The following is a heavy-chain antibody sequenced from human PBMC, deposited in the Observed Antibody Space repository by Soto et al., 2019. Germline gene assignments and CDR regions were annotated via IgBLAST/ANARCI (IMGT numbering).Heavy chain of an antibody. CDR3: AKYTRGHYDSSRFYPFQH. CDR2: IIPIFGTA. Sequence: QVQLVQSGAEVKKPGSSVKVSCKASGDTFVSFAISWVRQAPGQGLEWMGGIIPIFGTANYAPKFQGRVTFTADASTSTAYLELSSLRSEDTDVYYCAKYTRGHYDSSRFYPFQHWGQGTLVTVSS. J-gene: IGHJ1*01. CDR1: GDTFVSFA. D-gene: IGHD3-22*01. V-gene: IGHV1-69*12.